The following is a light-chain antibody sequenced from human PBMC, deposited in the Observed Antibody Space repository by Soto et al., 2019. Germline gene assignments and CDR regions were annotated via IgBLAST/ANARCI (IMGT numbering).Light chain of an antibody. CDR3: GTWDSSLSVHV. V-gene: IGLV1-51*01. J-gene: IGLJ1*01. CDR2: DNN. Sequence: QSALPHPHSVSAAPGQKVTISCSGSRSHIGSNYVSWYQRVPGTAPKLLIYDNNKRPSGNPDRFSGSKSGTSATLGISGLPTGDEADYYCGTWDSSLSVHVFGTGTKGTV. CDR1: RSHIGSNY.